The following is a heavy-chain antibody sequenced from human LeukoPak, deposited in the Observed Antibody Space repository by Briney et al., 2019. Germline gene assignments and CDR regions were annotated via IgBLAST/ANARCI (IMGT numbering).Heavy chain of an antibody. J-gene: IGHJ6*03. D-gene: IGHD3-10*02. V-gene: IGHV3-30*01. CDR3: ARGVPSIRYYYYMDV. Sequence: PGGSLRLSCAASGFTFSSYAMHWVRQAPGKGLEWVAVISYDGSNKYYADSVKGRFTISRDNSKNTLYLQMNSLRAEDTAVYYCARGVPSIRYYYYMDVWGKGTTVTVSS. CDR2: ISYDGSNK. CDR1: GFTFSSYA.